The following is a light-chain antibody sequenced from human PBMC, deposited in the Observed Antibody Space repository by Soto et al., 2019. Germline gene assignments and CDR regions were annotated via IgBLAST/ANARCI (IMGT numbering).Light chain of an antibody. Sequence: DIVLTQSPGTLSSSPGAKVTLSCRASQSFSSSFLAWYQQKSGQPPRLLIYGASHRDTGIPDRFSGSVSGTAFTLTISRLELEEFAIYYCQNFGSSPYTFGQGTRLEV. CDR2: GAS. CDR3: QNFGSSPYT. J-gene: IGKJ2*01. V-gene: IGKV3-20*01. CDR1: QSFSSSF.